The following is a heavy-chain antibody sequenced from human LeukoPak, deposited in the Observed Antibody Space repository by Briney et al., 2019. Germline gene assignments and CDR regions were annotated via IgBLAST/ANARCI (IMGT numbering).Heavy chain of an antibody. D-gene: IGHD2-15*01. CDR1: GDSISSSRSY. J-gene: IGHJ4*02. CDR3: ARQGSAYYFDF. Sequence: PSETLSLTCTVSGDSISSSRSYWGWIRQPPGKGLEWIGSIYYSGSTYYNTSLKSRVTISVDTSKNQFSLKLSSVTAADTAVYYCARQGSAYYFDFWGQGLLVTVSS. V-gene: IGHV4-39*01. CDR2: IYYSGST.